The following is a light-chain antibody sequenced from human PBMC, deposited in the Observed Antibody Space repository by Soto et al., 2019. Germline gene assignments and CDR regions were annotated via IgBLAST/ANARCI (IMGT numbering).Light chain of an antibody. CDR3: LQDFTYPRT. CDR1: QGINSD. CDR2: GAS. V-gene: IGKV1-6*01. Sequence: AIQMTQSPSSLSASVGDRVTMTCRASQGINSDLGWYQQKPGKAPQLLIYGASTLYSGVPSRFSGTGSGIDFTLTINSLQPEDFATYYCLQDFTYPRTFGPGTKVRI. J-gene: IGKJ3*01.